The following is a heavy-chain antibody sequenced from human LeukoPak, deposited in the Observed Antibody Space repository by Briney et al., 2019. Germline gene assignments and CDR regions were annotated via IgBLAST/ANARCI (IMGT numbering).Heavy chain of an antibody. Sequence: PSGGSLRLSCMASGFRFSSYYMSWVRQAPGKGLEWVANIKKDGSAQYYVDSVRGRFTISRDNVENSVYLQMSSLTVADTAVYYCAREGGVFYGNFDNWGQETLVTVSS. V-gene: IGHV3-7*01. CDR2: IKKDGSAQ. CDR3: AREGGVFYGNFDN. CDR1: GFRFSSYY. D-gene: IGHD4-17*01. J-gene: IGHJ4*01.